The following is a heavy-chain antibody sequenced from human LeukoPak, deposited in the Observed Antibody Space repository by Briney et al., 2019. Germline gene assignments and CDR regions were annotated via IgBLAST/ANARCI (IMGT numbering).Heavy chain of an antibody. CDR1: GFAFSDYW. CDR2: INEDGSKK. V-gene: IGHV3-7*03. Sequence: GGSLRLSCAASGFAFSDYWMSWVRQAPGKGLEWVANINEDGSKKHYLDSVEGRFTISRDNAKNSLYLQMSNLRAEDTAVYFCARGGGLDVWGQGATVTVSS. J-gene: IGHJ6*02. D-gene: IGHD3-16*01. CDR3: ARGGGLDV.